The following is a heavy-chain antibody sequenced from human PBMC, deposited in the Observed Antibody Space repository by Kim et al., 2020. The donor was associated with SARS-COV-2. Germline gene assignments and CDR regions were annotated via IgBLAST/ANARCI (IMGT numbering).Heavy chain of an antibody. Sequence: ASVKVSCKVSGFNFTGYYVHWVRQAPGQGLEWMVWINPATGGTSIAQKFKGRVAMARDTSITTAYMELSGLRSDDMAMYICFGSSWTGFWGRGTLVTVS. CDR1: GFNFTGYY. V-gene: IGHV1-2*02. CDR2: INPATGGT. J-gene: IGHJ4*02. D-gene: IGHD6-13*01. CDR3: FGSSWTGF.